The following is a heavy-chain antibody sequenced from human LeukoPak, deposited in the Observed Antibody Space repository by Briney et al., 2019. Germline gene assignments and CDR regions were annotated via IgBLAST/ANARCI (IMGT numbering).Heavy chain of an antibody. D-gene: IGHD3-10*01. Sequence: GASVKVSCKASGYTFTSYGISWVRQAPGKGLEWVSVIYSGGSTYYADSVKGRFTISRDNSKNTLYLQMNNLRAEDTAAYFCARETMLRGVINSDYWGQGTLVTVSS. CDR1: GYTFTSYG. CDR2: IYSGGST. J-gene: IGHJ4*02. CDR3: ARETMLRGVINSDY. V-gene: IGHV3-66*01.